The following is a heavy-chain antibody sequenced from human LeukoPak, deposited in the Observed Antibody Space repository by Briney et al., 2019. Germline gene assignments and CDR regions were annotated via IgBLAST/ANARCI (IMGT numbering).Heavy chain of an antibody. V-gene: IGHV3-30*18. CDR1: GFTFSSYW. D-gene: IGHD1-1*01. J-gene: IGHJ4*02. CDR3: AKVFTGTIDY. CDR2: ISYDGSNK. Sequence: GGSLRLSCAASGFTFSSYWMHWVRQAPGEGLEWVAVISYDGSNKYYADSVKGRFTISRDNSKNTLYLQMNSLRAEDTAVYYCAKVFTGTIDYWGQGTLVTVSS.